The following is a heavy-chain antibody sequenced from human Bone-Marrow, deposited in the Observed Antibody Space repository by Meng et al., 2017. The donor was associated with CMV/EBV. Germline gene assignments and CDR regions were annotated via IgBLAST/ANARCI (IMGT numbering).Heavy chain of an antibody. CDR3: ARDRVVPATTVNYWYFDL. J-gene: IGHJ2*01. V-gene: IGHV1-69*05. Sequence: SVKVSCKASGGTFSSYAISWVRQAPGQGLEWMGGIIPIFGTANYAQKFQGRVTITTDESTSTAYMELSSLRSEDTAVYYCARDRVVPATTVNYWYFDLWGRGTVVTVSS. CDR2: IIPIFGTA. D-gene: IGHD2-2*01. CDR1: GGTFSSYA.